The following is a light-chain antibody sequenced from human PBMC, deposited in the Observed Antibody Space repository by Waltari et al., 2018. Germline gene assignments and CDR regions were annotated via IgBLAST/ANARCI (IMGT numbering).Light chain of an antibody. Sequence: QSVLTQPPSVSGTPGQRVTISCSGNSPNIGSHNVTSYQQFPGTAPKLLIYSNNQGPSGVPDRFSGSKSGTSASLAIGGLQSEDEADYYCAAWDDSLNGVVFGGGTKLTVL. J-gene: IGLJ2*01. CDR1: SPNIGSHN. V-gene: IGLV1-44*01. CDR3: AAWDDSLNGVV. CDR2: SNN.